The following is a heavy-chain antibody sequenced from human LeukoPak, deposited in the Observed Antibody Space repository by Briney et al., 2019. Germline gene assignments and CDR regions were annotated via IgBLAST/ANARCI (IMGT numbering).Heavy chain of an antibody. CDR2: ISGSGGST. Sequence: GGSLRLSCAASGFTFSSYAMSWVRQAPGKGLEWVSGISGSGGSTYYADSVKGRSTTSRDNSKNTLYLQMNSLRAEDTAIYYCARAVAGNFDYWGQGTLVTVSS. J-gene: IGHJ4*02. CDR1: GFTFSSYA. V-gene: IGHV3-23*01. CDR3: ARAVAGNFDY. D-gene: IGHD6-19*01.